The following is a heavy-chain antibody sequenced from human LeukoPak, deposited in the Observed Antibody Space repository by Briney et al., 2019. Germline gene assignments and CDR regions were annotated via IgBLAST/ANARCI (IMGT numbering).Heavy chain of an antibody. D-gene: IGHD2-2*01. CDR2: ISSSSSYI. J-gene: IGHJ4*02. CDR1: GFTFSSYS. CDR3: ARELGGIVVVPAANDY. V-gene: IGHV3-21*01. Sequence: PGGSLRLSCAASGFTFSSYSMNWVRQAPGKGLEWVSSISSSSSYIYYADSVKGRFTISRDNAKNSRYLQMNSLRAEDTAVYYCARELGGIVVVPAANDYWGQGTLVTVSS.